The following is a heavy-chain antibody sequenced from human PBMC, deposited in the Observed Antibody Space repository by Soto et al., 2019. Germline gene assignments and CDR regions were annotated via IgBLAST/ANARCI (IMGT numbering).Heavy chain of an antibody. V-gene: IGHV1-69*13. CDR2: IIPFFGTP. CDR3: ARGDFWSGYSSHYYYGMDV. J-gene: IGHJ6*02. CDR1: GGSFSNYA. Sequence: RASVKVSCKVSGGSFSNYAISWVRQAPGQGLEWMGGIIPFFGTPNYAQSFQGRVKVTADESSTTTYMELSSLGSEDTAVYFCARGDFWSGYSSHYYYGMDVWGQGTPVTVSS. D-gene: IGHD3-3*01.